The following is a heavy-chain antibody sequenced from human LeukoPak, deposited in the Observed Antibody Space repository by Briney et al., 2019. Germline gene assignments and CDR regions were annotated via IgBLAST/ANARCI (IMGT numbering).Heavy chain of an antibody. CDR2: ISPADSDT. Sequence: GESLKISCKGSGYSFTSYWIGWVHQMPGKGLEWMGIISPADSDTKYSPSFQGQVTISADKSISTAYLQWSSLKASDTAIYYCARLDHYDILTGFVGDFWGQGTLVTVSS. CDR3: ARLDHYDILTGFVGDF. CDR1: GYSFTSYW. J-gene: IGHJ4*02. D-gene: IGHD3-9*01. V-gene: IGHV5-51*07.